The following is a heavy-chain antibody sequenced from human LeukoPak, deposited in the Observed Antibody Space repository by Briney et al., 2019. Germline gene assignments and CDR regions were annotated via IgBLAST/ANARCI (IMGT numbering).Heavy chain of an antibody. V-gene: IGHV4-59*01. Sequence: SETLSLTCTVSGGSINGYYWSWIRQPPGKGLEWIGYIYYSGSTNCNPSLKSRVTISVDTSKNQFSLRLSSVTAADTAVYYCARVTGYMIEDYFDYWGQGTLVTVSS. CDR1: GGSINGYY. CDR3: ARVTGYMIEDYFDY. CDR2: IYYSGST. D-gene: IGHD3-22*01. J-gene: IGHJ4*02.